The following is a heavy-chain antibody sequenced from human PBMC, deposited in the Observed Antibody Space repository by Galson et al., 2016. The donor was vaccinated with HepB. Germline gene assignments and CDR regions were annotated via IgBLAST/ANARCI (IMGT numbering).Heavy chain of an antibody. Sequence: SVKVSCKASGYTFTSYTIHWVRQAPGQRLQWMGWINAGYGNTNYSQNFQGRVTITRDTSATTTYLELSSLRSEDTAVYYCAREIAWKRNFDYWGQGTLVTVSS. CDR2: INAGYGNT. V-gene: IGHV1-3*01. CDR1: GYTFTSYT. J-gene: IGHJ4*02. D-gene: IGHD2-21*01. CDR3: AREIAWKRNFDY.